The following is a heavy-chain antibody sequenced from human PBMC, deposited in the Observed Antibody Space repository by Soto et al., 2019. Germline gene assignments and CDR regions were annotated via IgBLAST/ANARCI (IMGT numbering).Heavy chain of an antibody. CDR2: ISAYNGNT. J-gene: IGHJ6*02. CDR3: ARDPTYYDFWSGPDV. D-gene: IGHD3-3*01. CDR1: GYTFTSYG. V-gene: IGHV1-18*01. Sequence: ASVKVSCKASGYTFTSYGISWVRQAPGQGLEWMGWISAYNGNTNYAQKLQGRVTMTTDTSTSTAYMELRSLRSDDTAVYYCARDPTYYDFWSGPDVWGQGHTVTVSS.